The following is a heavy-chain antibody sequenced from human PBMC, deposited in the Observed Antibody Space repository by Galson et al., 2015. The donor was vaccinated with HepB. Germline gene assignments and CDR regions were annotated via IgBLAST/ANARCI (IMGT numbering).Heavy chain of an antibody. CDR3: ATYRFLSTSTGRFFRH. D-gene: IGHD2/OR15-2a*01. CDR2: ITRRSTSM. J-gene: IGHJ1*01. V-gene: IGHV3-21*06. CDR1: GFTFSNYN. Sequence: SLRLSCAASGFTFSNYNMNWVRQTPGKGLEWVASITRRSTSMFYIDSVKGRFTISRDDAKNSLFLQMNSLRAEDTAIYYCATYRFLSTSTGRFFRHWGQGTLVTVSS.